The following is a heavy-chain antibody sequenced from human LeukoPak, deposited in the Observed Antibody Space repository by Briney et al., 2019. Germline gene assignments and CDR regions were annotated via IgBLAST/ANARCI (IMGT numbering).Heavy chain of an antibody. CDR2: INPNSGGT. D-gene: IGHD3-3*01. V-gene: IGHV1-2*02. CDR3: ARDYDFWSVRINRAPYSWFDP. J-gene: IGHJ5*02. Sequence: ASVKVSCKASGYTFTGYYMHWVRQAPGQGLEWMGWINPNSGGTNYAQKLRGRVTMTRDTSISTAYMELSRLRSDDTAVYYCARDYDFWSVRINRAPYSWFDPWGQGTLVTVSS. CDR1: GYTFTGYY.